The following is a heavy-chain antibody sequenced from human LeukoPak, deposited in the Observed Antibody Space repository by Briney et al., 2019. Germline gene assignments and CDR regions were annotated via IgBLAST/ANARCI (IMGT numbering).Heavy chain of an antibody. V-gene: IGHV4-38-2*02. CDR1: GYSISSDYY. J-gene: IGHJ4*02. D-gene: IGHD3-16*02. CDR3: ARYDVWGSYRAFDY. Sequence: SETLSLTCTVSGYSISSDYYWGWIRQPPGKGLEWIGTIYHSGSTYYNPSLKSRDTISVDTSKNQFSLKLSSVTAADTAVYYCARYDVWGSYRAFDYWGQGTLVTVSS. CDR2: IYHSGST.